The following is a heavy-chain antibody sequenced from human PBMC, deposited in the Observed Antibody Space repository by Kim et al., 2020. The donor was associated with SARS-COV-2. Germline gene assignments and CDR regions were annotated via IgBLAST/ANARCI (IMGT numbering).Heavy chain of an antibody. J-gene: IGHJ6*02. V-gene: IGHV4-59*01. CDR2: IYYSGST. CDR1: GGSISSYY. Sequence: SETLSLTCTVSGGSISSYYWSWIRQPPGKGLEWIGYIYYSGSTNYNPSLKSRVTISVDTSKNQFSLKLSSVTAADTAVYYCARGDRYYYGSGSYYKARYYGMDVWGQGTTVTVSS. CDR3: ARGDRYYYGSGSYYKARYYGMDV. D-gene: IGHD3-10*01.